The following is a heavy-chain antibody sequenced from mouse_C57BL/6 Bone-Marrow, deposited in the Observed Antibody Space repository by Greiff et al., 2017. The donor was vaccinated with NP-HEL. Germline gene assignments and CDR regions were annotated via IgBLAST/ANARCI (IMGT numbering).Heavy chain of an antibody. CDR2: IDPSDSYT. D-gene: IGHD1-1*01. V-gene: IGHV1-50*01. J-gene: IGHJ4*01. CDR3: ARYYYGSRAYAMDY. Sequence: QVQLQQPGAELVKPGASVKLSCKASGYTFTSYWMQWVKQRPGQGLEWIGEIDPSDSYTNYNQKFKGKATLTVDTSSSTAYMQLSSLTSEDSAVYYCARYYYGSRAYAMDYWGQGTSVTVSP. CDR1: GYTFTSYW.